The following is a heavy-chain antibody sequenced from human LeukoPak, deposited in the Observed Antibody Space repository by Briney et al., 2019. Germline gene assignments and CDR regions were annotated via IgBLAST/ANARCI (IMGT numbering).Heavy chain of an antibody. CDR2: INPNSGGT. J-gene: IGHJ3*02. CDR3: ARDGDAGAFDI. CDR1: GYTFTRYY. V-gene: IGHV1-2*02. D-gene: IGHD7-27*01. Sequence: ASVTVSCTASGYTFTRYYMHWVRQAPGQGLEWMGWINPNSGGTNYAQKFQGRVTMTRDTSISTPYMELSRLRSDDTAVYYCARDGDAGAFDIWGQGTMVTVSS.